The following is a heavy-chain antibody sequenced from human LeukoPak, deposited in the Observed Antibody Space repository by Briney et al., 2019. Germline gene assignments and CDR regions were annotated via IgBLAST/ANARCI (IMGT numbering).Heavy chain of an antibody. J-gene: IGHJ4*02. Sequence: SETLSLTCTVSGGSIRSSYYYWGWIRQPPGKGLEWIGSIYDSGSTYYNPSLKSRVTISVDTSKNQFSLKLSSVTAADTAVYYCASRYYGSGSYYKGLSRGYYFDYWGQGTLVTVSS. CDR1: GGSIRSSYYY. D-gene: IGHD3-10*01. V-gene: IGHV4-39*07. CDR3: ASRYYGSGSYYKGLSRGYYFDY. CDR2: IYDSGST.